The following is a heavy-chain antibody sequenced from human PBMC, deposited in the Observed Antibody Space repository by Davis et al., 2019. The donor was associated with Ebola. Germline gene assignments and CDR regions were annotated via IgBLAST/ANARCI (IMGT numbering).Heavy chain of an antibody. Sequence: ASVKVSCKASGYTFTSYGISWVRQAPGQGLEWMGWISAYNGNTNYAQKLQGRVTMTTDTSTSTAYMELRSLRSDDTAVYYCARPTPLVSSPLVATITAGYYGMDVWGQGTTVTVSS. CDR3: ARPTPLVSSPLVATITAGYYGMDV. CDR2: ISAYNGNT. D-gene: IGHD5-12*01. J-gene: IGHJ6*02. CDR1: GYTFTSYG. V-gene: IGHV1-18*01.